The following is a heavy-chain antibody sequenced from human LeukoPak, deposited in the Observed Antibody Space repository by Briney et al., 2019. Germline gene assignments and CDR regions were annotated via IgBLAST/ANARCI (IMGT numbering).Heavy chain of an antibody. J-gene: IGHJ5*02. CDR2: IIPIFGTA. V-gene: IGHV1-69*13. CDR3: ARNTYSSNWYWFDP. CDR1: GGTFSSYA. D-gene: IGHD6-13*01. Sequence: ASVKVSCKASGGTFSSYAVSWVRQAPGQGLEWMGGIIPIFGTANYAQKFQGRVTITADESTSTAYMELSSLRSEDTAVYYCARNTYSSNWYWFDPWGQGTLVTVSS.